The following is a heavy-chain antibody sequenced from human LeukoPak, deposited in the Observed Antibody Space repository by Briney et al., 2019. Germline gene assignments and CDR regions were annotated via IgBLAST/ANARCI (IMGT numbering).Heavy chain of an antibody. Sequence: GGSLRLSCAASGFTFSSYSMNWVRQAPGKGLEWVSYISSSSSTIYYADSVKGRFTISRDNAKNSLYLQMNSLRDEDTAVYYCARTPHYSNYGPYYYGMDVRGQGTTVTVSS. J-gene: IGHJ6*02. D-gene: IGHD4-11*01. CDR1: GFTFSSYS. V-gene: IGHV3-48*02. CDR2: ISSSSSTI. CDR3: ARTPHYSNYGPYYYGMDV.